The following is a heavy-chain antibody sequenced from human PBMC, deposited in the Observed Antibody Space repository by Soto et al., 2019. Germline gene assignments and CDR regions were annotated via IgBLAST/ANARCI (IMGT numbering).Heavy chain of an antibody. V-gene: IGHV4-30-4*01. CDR2: IYYSGST. D-gene: IGHD3-22*01. CDR3: ASTGYFDNSGSAY. Sequence: PSETLSLTCTVSGGSISSDNYYWSWIRQPPGKGLEWIGYIYYSGSTYYNPSLKSRVIISIDTSKNQFSLKLSSVTAADTAVYYCASTGYFDNSGSAYWGQGTLVTVSS. J-gene: IGHJ4*02. CDR1: GGSISSDNYY.